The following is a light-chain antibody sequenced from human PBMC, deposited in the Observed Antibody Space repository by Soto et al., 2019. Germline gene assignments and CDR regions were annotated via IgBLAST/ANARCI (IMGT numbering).Light chain of an antibody. CDR1: QSLLQSNGYNH. Sequence: DIVLTQSPLSLPVTPGEPASISCRSSQSLLQSNGYNHLDWYLQKPGQSPLLLIYLGSNWASGVPEGCCGSRSGTDFVLKISRVEDEDVGIYYCLQAVQAPPWTFGQGTKVEI. V-gene: IGKV2-28*01. CDR2: LGS. CDR3: LQAVQAPPWT. J-gene: IGKJ1*01.